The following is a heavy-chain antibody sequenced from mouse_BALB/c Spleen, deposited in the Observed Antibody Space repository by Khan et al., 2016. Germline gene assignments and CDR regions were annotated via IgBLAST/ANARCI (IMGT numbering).Heavy chain of an antibody. Sequence: VQLKESGPGLVKPSQSLSLTCTVTGYSITSDYAWNWIRQFPGNKLEWMGYISYSGSTSYNPSLKSRISITRDTSKNQFFLQLNSVTTEDTATYYCARFRDDGYYFFDYWGQGTTLTVSS. CDR2: ISYSGST. V-gene: IGHV3-2*02. CDR3: ARFRDDGYYFFDY. J-gene: IGHJ2*01. D-gene: IGHD2-3*01. CDR1: GYSITSDYA.